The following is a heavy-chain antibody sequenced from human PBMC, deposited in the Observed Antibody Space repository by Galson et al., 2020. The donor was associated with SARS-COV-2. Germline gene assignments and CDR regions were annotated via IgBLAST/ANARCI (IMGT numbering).Heavy chain of an antibody. CDR3: AKSPVGYSCGTNLRGDFDF. V-gene: IGHV3-23*01. J-gene: IGHJ3*01. Sequence: GESLKIPCEAPGIHFNTFAFTRVRQAAGKGLEWVASFRGGGTDTYYAGPVEGRFTISKDNSKKTLYLQMNNLRAEDTAVCYCAKSPVGYSCGTNLRGDFDFWGQGTMVTVSS. CDR2: FRGGGTDT. D-gene: IGHD6-19*01. CDR1: GIHFNTFA.